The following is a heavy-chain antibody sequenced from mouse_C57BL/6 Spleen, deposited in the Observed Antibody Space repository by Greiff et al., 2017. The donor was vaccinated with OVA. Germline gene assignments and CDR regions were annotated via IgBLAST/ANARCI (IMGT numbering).Heavy chain of an antibody. Sequence: QVQLQQSGAELVKPGASVKMSCKASGYTFTTYPIEWMKQNHGKSLEWIGNFHPYNDDTKYNEKFKGKAILTVDKSSSTVYLELSRLASEDSAVYYWAIYYDYGKGYAMDYWGQGTSVTVSS. CDR3: AIYYDYGKGYAMDY. J-gene: IGHJ4*01. V-gene: IGHV1-47*01. D-gene: IGHD2-4*01. CDR1: GYTFTTYP. CDR2: FHPYNDDT.